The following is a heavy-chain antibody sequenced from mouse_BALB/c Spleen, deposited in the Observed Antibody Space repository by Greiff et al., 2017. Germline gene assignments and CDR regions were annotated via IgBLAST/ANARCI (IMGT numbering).Heavy chain of an antibody. V-gene: IGHV5-4*02. CDR3: ARDRDYGSSEFAY. Sequence: DVQLVESGGGLVKPGGSLKLSCAASGFTFSDYYMYWVRQTPEKRLEWVATISDGGSYTYYPDSVKGRFTISRDNAKNNLYLQMSSLKSEDTAMYYCARDRDYGSSEFAYWGQGTLVTVSA. CDR1: GFTFSDYY. J-gene: IGHJ3*01. D-gene: IGHD1-1*01. CDR2: ISDGGSYT.